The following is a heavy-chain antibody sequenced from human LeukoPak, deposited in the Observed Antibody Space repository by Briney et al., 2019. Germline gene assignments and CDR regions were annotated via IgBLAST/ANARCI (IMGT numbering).Heavy chain of an antibody. V-gene: IGHV4-4*07. CDR2: IYTSGST. CDR1: GGSISSYY. CDR3: ARGRRLGSSGPLLFDY. Sequence: SETLSLTCTVSGGSISSYYWSWIRQPAGKGLEWIGRIYTSGSTNYNPSLKSRVTMSVDTSKNQFSLKLSSVTAADTAVYYCARGRRLGSSGPLLFDYWGQGTLVTVSS. D-gene: IGHD6-25*01. J-gene: IGHJ4*02.